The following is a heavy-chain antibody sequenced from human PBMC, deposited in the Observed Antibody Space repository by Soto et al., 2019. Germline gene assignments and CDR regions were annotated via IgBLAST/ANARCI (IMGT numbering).Heavy chain of an antibody. CDR2: IIPIFGTA. CDR1: GGTFSSYA. V-gene: IGHV1-69*13. CDR3: ARGSYDFWSGYPARGYYYYGMDV. Sequence: GASVKVSCKASGGTFSSYAISWVRQAPGQGLEWMGGIIPIFGTANYAQKFQGRVTITADESTSTAYMELSSLRSEDTAVYYCARGSYDFWSGYPARGYYYYGMDVWGQGTTVTVSS. J-gene: IGHJ6*02. D-gene: IGHD3-3*01.